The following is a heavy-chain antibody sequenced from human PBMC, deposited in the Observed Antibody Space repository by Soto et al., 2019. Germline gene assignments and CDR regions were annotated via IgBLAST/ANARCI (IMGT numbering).Heavy chain of an antibody. Sequence: GDSLKISCKGSGYSLTTYWIGWVRQMPGKGLEWMGIIYPGDSDTRYSPSFQGQVTISADKSISTAYLQWSSLKASDTAMYYCARRPYKWNTTSAFFIWGQVTMVTV. CDR3: ARRPYKWNTTSAFFI. V-gene: IGHV5-51*01. D-gene: IGHD1-20*01. CDR1: GYSLTTYW. J-gene: IGHJ3*02. CDR2: IYPGDSDT.